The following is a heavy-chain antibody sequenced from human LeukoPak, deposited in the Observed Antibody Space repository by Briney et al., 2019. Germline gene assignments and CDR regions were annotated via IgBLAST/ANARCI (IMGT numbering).Heavy chain of an antibody. CDR3: ARGARAGYNLEPFDY. Sequence: SETLSLTCTVSGGSISTYYWSWIRQPPGKGLEWIGYIYYSGSTKYNPSLKSRVTISVDTSKNQFSLKLSSVTAADTAVYYCARGARAGYNLEPFDYWGQGTLVTVSS. CDR1: GGSISTYY. V-gene: IGHV4-59*08. CDR2: IYYSGST. D-gene: IGHD5-24*01. J-gene: IGHJ4*02.